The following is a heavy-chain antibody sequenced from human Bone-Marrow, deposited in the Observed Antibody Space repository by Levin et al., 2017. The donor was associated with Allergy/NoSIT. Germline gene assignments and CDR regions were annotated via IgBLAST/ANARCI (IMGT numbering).Heavy chain of an antibody. CDR1: RFTFSSYG. CDR3: AKDLSVYFYDTSGYFSAQDY. Sequence: QAGESLKISCAVSRFTFSSYGMHWVRQAPGKGLEWVACISHDGGDRYYADFVKGRFTVSRDNSKNTLFLQMNSLRADDTAVYYCAKDLSVYFYDTSGYFSAQDYWGQGALVTVSS. V-gene: IGHV3-30*18. D-gene: IGHD3-22*01. J-gene: IGHJ4*02. CDR2: ISHDGGDR.